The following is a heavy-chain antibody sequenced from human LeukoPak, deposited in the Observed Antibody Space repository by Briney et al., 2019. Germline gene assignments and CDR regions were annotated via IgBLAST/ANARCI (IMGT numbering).Heavy chain of an antibody. CDR2: IYHSGTS. CDR3: AREGYASGWNDY. D-gene: IGHD6-19*01. CDR1: GGSISNHY. Sequence: SETLSLTCTDSGGSISNHYWSWIRQPPGKGLEWIGYIYHSGTSNYNPSLKSRVTISVDMSKNQFSLKLRSVTAADTAVYYSAREGYASGWNDYWGQGTLVTVSS. V-gene: IGHV4-59*11. J-gene: IGHJ4*02.